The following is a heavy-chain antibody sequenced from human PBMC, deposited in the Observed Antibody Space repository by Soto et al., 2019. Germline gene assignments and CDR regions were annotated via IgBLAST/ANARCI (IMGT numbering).Heavy chain of an antibody. D-gene: IGHD4-17*01. CDR1: GGSISSGGYY. Sequence: SSETLSLTCTVSGGSISSGGYYWSWIRQHPGKGLEWIGYIYYSGSTYYNPSLKSRVTISVDTSKNQFSLKLSSVTAADTAVYYCARDYKRRGTVTTGRAPYYYYGMDVWGQGTTVTVSS. CDR3: ARDYKRRGTVTTGRAPYYYYGMDV. V-gene: IGHV4-31*03. CDR2: IYYSGST. J-gene: IGHJ6*02.